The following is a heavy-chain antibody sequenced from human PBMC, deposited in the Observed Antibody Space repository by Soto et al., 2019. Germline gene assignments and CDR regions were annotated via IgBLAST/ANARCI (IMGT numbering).Heavy chain of an antibody. CDR3: TRESITIFGVVVGFDY. J-gene: IGHJ4*02. D-gene: IGHD3-3*01. V-gene: IGHV3-49*03. Sequence: GGSLRLSCTASGFTFGDYAMSWFSQAPGKGLEWVGFIRSKAYGGTTEYAASVKGRFTISRDDSKSIAYLQMNSLKTEDTAVYYCTRESITIFGVVVGFDYWGQGTLVTVSS. CDR2: IRSKAYGGTT. CDR1: GFTFGDYA.